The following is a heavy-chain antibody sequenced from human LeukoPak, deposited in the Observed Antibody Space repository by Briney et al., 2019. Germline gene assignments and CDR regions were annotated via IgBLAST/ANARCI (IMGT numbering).Heavy chain of an antibody. V-gene: IGHV3-7*01. Sequence: GGSLRLSCVVSGFTFSSYSMTWVRQAPGKGLQWVANMKKDGSETKYVESVKGRFTISRDNAKNSLYLQMNSLRAEDTAVYYCGRHRSGSGTYFIDYWGQGTLVSVSS. CDR1: GFTFSSYS. J-gene: IGHJ4*02. CDR2: MKKDGSET. CDR3: GRHRSGSGTYFIDY. D-gene: IGHD3-10*01.